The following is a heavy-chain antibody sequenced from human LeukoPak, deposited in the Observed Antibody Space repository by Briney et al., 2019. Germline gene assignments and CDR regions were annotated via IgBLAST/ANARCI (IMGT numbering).Heavy chain of an antibody. CDR1: DGSISTYY. CDR3: AREVDRFGMNWYFDL. J-gene: IGHJ2*01. V-gene: IGHV4-4*07. Sequence: PSETLSLTCTVSDGSISTYYWSWIRQPAGKGLEWIGRIHKSGSTDYNPSLKSRVTMSLDTSKNQFTLRLTSVTAADTAVYYCAREVDRFGMNWYFDLWGRGTPVTVSS. CDR2: IHKSGST. D-gene: IGHD3-10*01.